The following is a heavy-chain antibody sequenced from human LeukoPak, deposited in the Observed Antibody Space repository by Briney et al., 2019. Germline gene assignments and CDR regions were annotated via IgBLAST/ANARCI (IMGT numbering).Heavy chain of an antibody. J-gene: IGHJ4*02. D-gene: IGHD2-2*01. CDR3: AKDSPSIVVVPAASDY. Sequence: PGRSLRPSCTASGFTFGDYAMSWFRQAPGKGLEWVSAISGSGGSTYYADSVKGRFTISRDNSKNTLHLQMNSLRAEDTAVYYCAKDSPSIVVVPAASDYWGQGTLVTVSS. V-gene: IGHV3-23*01. CDR2: ISGSGGST. CDR1: GFTFGDYA.